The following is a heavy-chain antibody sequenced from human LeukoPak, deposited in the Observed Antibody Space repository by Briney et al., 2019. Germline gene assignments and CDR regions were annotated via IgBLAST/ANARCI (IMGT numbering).Heavy chain of an antibody. CDR2: IRSKDYGGTT. Sequence: PGRSLRLSCTASGFTFGEYAMSWFRQAPGKGREGVSFIRSKDYGGTTEYAASVKGRFIVSRDDSKSIAYLQMNSLKTEDTAVYYSTIREMATLKAFAIWGQGTGVTVSS. J-gene: IGHJ3*02. CDR1: GFTFGEYA. D-gene: IGHD5-24*01. CDR3: TIREMATLKAFAI. V-gene: IGHV3-49*03.